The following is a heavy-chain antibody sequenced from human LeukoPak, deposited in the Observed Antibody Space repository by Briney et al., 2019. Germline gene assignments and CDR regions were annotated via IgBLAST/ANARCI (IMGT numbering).Heavy chain of an antibody. J-gene: IGHJ4*02. Sequence: SETLSLTCTVCGGSNSSYYWSWIPQPPGKGLEWIGYIYYSGSTNYNPSLKSRVTISVDTSKNQFSLKLSSVTAADTAVYYCAIHGPSHRINFDYWGEGTLVTVSS. V-gene: IGHV4-59*08. CDR3: AIHGPSHRINFDY. CDR1: GGSNSSYY. D-gene: IGHD2-2*01. CDR2: IYYSGST.